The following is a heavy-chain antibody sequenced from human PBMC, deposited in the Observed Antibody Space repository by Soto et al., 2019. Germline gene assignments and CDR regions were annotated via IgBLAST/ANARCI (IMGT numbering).Heavy chain of an antibody. V-gene: IGHV3-15*07. Sequence: GGSLRLSCAASGFTFSNAWMNWVRQAPGKGLEWVGRIKSKTDGGTTDYAAPVKGRFTISRDDSKNTLYLQMNSLKTEDTAVYYCTTVDTAMVKIYYYYGMDVWGQGTTVTVSS. CDR3: TTVDTAMVKIYYYYGMDV. D-gene: IGHD5-18*01. CDR2: IKSKTDGGTT. CDR1: GFTFSNAW. J-gene: IGHJ6*02.